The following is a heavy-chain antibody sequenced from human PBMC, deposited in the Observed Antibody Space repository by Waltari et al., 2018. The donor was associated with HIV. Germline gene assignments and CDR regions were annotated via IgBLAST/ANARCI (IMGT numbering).Heavy chain of an antibody. CDR1: GGTFSSYA. D-gene: IGHD4-17*01. CDR2: IHPILGNA. J-gene: IGHJ4*02. V-gene: IGHV1-69*04. Sequence: QVQLVQSGAEVKKPGSSVKVSCKASGGTFSSYAISWVRQAPGQGLEWMGRIHPILGNANYRQKFQGRVTNSADKSTSTAFMELRRLRSEDTAVYFRAGVPDYGGNLDLDYWGQGTLVNVPS. CDR3: AGVPDYGGNLDLDY.